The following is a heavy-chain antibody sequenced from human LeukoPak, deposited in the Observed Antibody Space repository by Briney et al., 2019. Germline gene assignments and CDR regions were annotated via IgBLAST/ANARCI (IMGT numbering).Heavy chain of an antibody. CDR3: ARDIVVVVAKAFYYCYGMDV. D-gene: IGHD2-15*01. CDR2: IYYSGST. J-gene: IGHJ6*02. Sequence: PSETLSLTCTVSGGSISSSSYYWGWIRQPPGKGLEWIGSIYYSGSTYYNPSLKSRVTISVDTSKNQFSLKLSSVTAADTAVYYCARDIVVVVAKAFYYCYGMDVWGQGTTVTVSS. CDR1: GGSISSSSYY. V-gene: IGHV4-39*02.